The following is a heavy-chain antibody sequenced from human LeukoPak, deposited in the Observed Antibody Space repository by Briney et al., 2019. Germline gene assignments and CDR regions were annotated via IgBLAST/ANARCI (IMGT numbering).Heavy chain of an antibody. V-gene: IGHV4-4*02. J-gene: IGHJ4*02. Sequence: PSETLSLTCTVSGGSISSSNWWSWVRQPPGKGLEWIGEIYHSGSTNYNPSLKSRVTISVDKSKNQFSLRLSSVTAADTAVYYCARGYDYGGNSGFDYWGQGTLVAVSS. CDR3: ARGYDYGGNSGFDY. CDR2: IYHSGST. D-gene: IGHD4-23*01. CDR1: GGSISSSNW.